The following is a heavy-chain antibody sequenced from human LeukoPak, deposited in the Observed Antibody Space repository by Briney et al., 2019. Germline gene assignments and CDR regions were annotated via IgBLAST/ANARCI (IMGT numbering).Heavy chain of an antibody. CDR3: ARVMGPYYYGSGLFDY. CDR2: IKQDGSEK. J-gene: IGHJ4*02. V-gene: IGHV3-7*01. Sequence: GSLRLSCAASGFTFSSYWMSWVRQAPGKGLEWVANIKQDGSEKYYVDSVKGRFTISRDNAKNSLYLQMNSLRAEDTAVYYCARVMGPYYYGSGLFDYWGQGTLVTVSS. CDR1: GFTFSSYW. D-gene: IGHD3-10*01.